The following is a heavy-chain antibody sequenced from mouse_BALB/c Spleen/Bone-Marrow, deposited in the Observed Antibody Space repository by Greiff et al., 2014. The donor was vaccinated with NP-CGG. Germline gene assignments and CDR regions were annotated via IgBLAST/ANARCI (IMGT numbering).Heavy chain of an antibody. CDR1: GYAFRLYW. CDR2: TYTGDDDT. CDR3: ARGLISIDY. Sequence: VQLQQSGAELVRPGSSVKISCKASGYAFRLYWVNWVKQRPGKGLEWIGQTYTGDDDTDYNGKFKGKATLTADRSSSTAYMQLGSLTSEDSAVYFCARGLISIDYWGHGTTLTVSA. J-gene: IGHJ2*01. V-gene: IGHV1-80*01.